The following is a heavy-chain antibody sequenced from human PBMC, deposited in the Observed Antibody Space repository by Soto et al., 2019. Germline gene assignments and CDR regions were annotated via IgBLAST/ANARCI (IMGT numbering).Heavy chain of an antibody. Sequence: PSETLSLTCTVSGGSISSGDYYWSWIRQPPGKGLEWIGYIYYRGSTYYNPSLKRRVTISVHTSKNQFTLKLRSVTAAHTAVNYCARATIVLVPAAMVSHWFDPWGQGTLVTVSS. CDR2: IYYRGST. V-gene: IGHV4-30-4*01. CDR1: GGSISSGDYY. J-gene: IGHJ5*02. CDR3: ARATIVLVPAAMVSHWFDP. D-gene: IGHD2-2*01.